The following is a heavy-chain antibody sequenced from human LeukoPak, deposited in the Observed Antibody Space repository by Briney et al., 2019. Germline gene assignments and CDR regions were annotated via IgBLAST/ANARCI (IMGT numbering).Heavy chain of an antibody. CDR3: ASRLSSSWYNPYYYYGMDV. Sequence: ASVKDSCMASGYTFTSYDINWVRQATGQGLEWMGWMNPNSGNTGYAQKFQGRVTMTRNTSISTAYMELSSLRSEDTAVYYCASRLSSSWYNPYYYYGMDVWGQGTTVTVSS. CDR1: GYTFTSYD. V-gene: IGHV1-8*01. CDR2: MNPNSGNT. J-gene: IGHJ6*02. D-gene: IGHD6-13*01.